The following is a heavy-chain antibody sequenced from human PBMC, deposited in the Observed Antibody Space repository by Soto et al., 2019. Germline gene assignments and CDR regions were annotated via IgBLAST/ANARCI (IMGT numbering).Heavy chain of an antibody. CDR2: IVVGSGNT. Sequence: SVKVSCKASGFTFTSSAVQWVRQARGQRLEWIGWIVVGSGNTNYAQKFQERVTITRDMSTSTAYMELSSLRSEDTAVYYCAAFTVLRYFDWSPNWFDPWGQGTLITVSS. V-gene: IGHV1-58*01. CDR1: GFTFTSSA. D-gene: IGHD3-9*01. CDR3: AAFTVLRYFDWSPNWFDP. J-gene: IGHJ5*02.